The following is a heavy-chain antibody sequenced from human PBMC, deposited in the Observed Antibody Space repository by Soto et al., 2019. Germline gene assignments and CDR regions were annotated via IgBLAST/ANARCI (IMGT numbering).Heavy chain of an antibody. J-gene: IGHJ6*02. D-gene: IGHD3-3*01. CDR3: ARDSTIFGPRYGMDV. Sequence: APVKCSWEDSGYTFTSYGIRWGRPAPGQGLECVGWVSAYNGNKNYAQKLQGRVTMTTXTXXSXXXKXMXXARXDATAVDNCARDSTIFGPRYGMDVWGQGTTVTVSS. CDR1: GYTFTSYG. CDR2: VSAYNGNK. V-gene: IGHV1-18*01.